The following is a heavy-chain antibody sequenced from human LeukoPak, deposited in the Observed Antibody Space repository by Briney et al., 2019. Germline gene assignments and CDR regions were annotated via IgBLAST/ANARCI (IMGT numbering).Heavy chain of an antibody. CDR1: GGTFSSYA. Sequence: ASVKVSCKASGGTFSSYAISWVRQAPGQGLEWMGWINPNSGGTNYAQKFQGRVTMTRDTSISTAYMELSRLRSDDTAVYYCARDPVLRCFDWLDLEDNAFDIWGQGTMVTVSS. D-gene: IGHD3-9*01. CDR2: INPNSGGT. V-gene: IGHV1-2*02. J-gene: IGHJ3*02. CDR3: ARDPVLRCFDWLDLEDNAFDI.